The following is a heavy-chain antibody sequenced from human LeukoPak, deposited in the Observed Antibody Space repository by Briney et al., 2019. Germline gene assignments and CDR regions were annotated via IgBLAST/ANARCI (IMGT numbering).Heavy chain of an antibody. CDR3: ARVRGDYWFDF. V-gene: IGHV3-7*04. D-gene: IGHD4-17*01. Sequence: GGSLRLSCAASGFIFSSYWMSWVRQVPGKGLEWVANIKQGGTEKYYVDSVKGRFTISRDNAKNSLYLQTNSLRAEDTAVYYCARVRGDYWFDFWGQGTLVTVSS. CDR2: IKQGGTEK. J-gene: IGHJ4*02. CDR1: GFIFSSYW.